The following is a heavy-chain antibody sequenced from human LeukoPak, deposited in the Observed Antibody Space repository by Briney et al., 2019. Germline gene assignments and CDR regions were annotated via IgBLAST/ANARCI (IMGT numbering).Heavy chain of an antibody. D-gene: IGHD1-7*01. V-gene: IGHV4-59*08. Sequence: SETLSLTCTVSGASISTHYWSWIRQPPGKGLEWIGFGHYTGRSNYNPSLKSRVTISVDTSKNQVSLKLSSVTAADTAVYYCARNGVVTETTYYYYYGMDVWGQGTTVTVSS. CDR2: GHYTGRS. CDR3: ARNGVVTETTYYYYYGMDV. J-gene: IGHJ6*02. CDR1: GASISTHY.